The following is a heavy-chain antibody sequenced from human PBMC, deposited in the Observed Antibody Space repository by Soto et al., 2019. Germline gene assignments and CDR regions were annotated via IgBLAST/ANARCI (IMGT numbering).Heavy chain of an antibody. D-gene: IGHD4-4*01. CDR1: GGTFSSSA. CDR2: IIPLFRTP. CDR3: ARDNDRLQLGGNYYYILDV. Sequence: HVQLVQSGAEMKEPGSSVKVSCKTSGGTFSSSAISWLRQAPGQGLERMGGIIPLFRTPDYAQKFQGRVTIAADESTSTAYMELSSLRSEDTAVYYCARDNDRLQLGGNYYYILDVWGQGTTITVSS. J-gene: IGHJ6*02. V-gene: IGHV1-69*12.